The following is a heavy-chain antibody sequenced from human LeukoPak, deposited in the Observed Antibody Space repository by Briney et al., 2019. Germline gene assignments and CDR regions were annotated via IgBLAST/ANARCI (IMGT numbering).Heavy chain of an antibody. J-gene: IGHJ4*02. CDR2: IHYSGTT. Sequence: SETLSLTCTVSGGSISGYFWSWIRQPPGKGLDWIGYIHYSGTTNYNPSLKSRVTISVDTSKNQFSLKLSSVTAADTAVYYCAREGYCSGGSCYDYWGQGTLVTVSS. CDR3: AREGYCSGGSCYDY. V-gene: IGHV4-59*08. D-gene: IGHD2-15*01. CDR1: GGSISGYF.